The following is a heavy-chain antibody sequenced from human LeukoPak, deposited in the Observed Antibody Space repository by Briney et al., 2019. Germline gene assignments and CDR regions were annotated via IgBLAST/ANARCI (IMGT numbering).Heavy chain of an antibody. CDR1: GGSISSSNYY. CDR2: IYYSGST. V-gene: IGHV4-39*07. Sequence: IPSETLSLTCTVSGGSISSSNYYWGWIRQPPGKGLEYIGSIYYSGSTYYNPSLKSRVTISVDTSKNQFSLKLSSVTAADTAVYYCARGVASSHTAMGGDPPYYYYYMDVWGKGTTVTVSS. J-gene: IGHJ6*03. D-gene: IGHD5-18*01. CDR3: ARGVASSHTAMGGDPPYYYYYMDV.